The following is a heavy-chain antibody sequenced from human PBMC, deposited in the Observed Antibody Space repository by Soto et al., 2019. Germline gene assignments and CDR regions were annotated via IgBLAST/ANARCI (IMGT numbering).Heavy chain of an antibody. CDR3: ARAYSDAFDI. CDR2: ISSSGTGI. J-gene: IGHJ3*02. CDR1: GFTFSDYY. D-gene: IGHD2-15*01. Sequence: TGGSLRLSCAASGFTFSDYYMTWIRQAPGKGLEWVSYISSSGTGIYYADSVKGRFTISRDNAKNSLYLQMNSLRAEDTAVYYCARAYSDAFDIWGQQGTMVTVSS. V-gene: IGHV3-11*01.